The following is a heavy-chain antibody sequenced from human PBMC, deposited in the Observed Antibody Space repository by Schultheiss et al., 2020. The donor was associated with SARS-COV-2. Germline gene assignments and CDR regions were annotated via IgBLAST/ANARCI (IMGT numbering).Heavy chain of an antibody. CDR2: INHSGST. V-gene: IGHV4-34*01. J-gene: IGHJ5*02. D-gene: IGHD6-19*01. CDR3: ARGSAEEWFDP. CDR1: GGSFSGYY. Sequence: SQTLSLTCAVYGGSFSGYYWSWIRQPPGKGLEWIGEINHSGSTNYNPSLKSRVTISVDTSKNQFSLKLSSVTAADTAVYYCARGSAEEWFDPWGQGTLVTVSS.